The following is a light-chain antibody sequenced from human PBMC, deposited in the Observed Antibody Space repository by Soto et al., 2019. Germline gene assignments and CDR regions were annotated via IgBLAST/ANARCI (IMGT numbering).Light chain of an antibody. CDR2: GAS. V-gene: IGKV3-15*01. J-gene: IGKJ5*01. Sequence: EIEMTQSPATLSVPPEERVTLPCRASQSVSSNLAWYQQKPGQAPRLLIYGASTRATGIPARFSGSGSGTDFTLTISSLLSEDFAVSYYHQYNNWHSDAFGQGTRVEI. CDR1: QSVSSN. CDR3: HQYNNWHSDA.